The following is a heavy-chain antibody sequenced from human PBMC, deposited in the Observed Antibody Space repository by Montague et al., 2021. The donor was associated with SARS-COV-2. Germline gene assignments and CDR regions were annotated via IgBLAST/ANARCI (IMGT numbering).Heavy chain of an antibody. CDR1: GFTFSSYW. Sequence: SLRLSCAASGFTFSSYWMHWVRQAPGKGLVWLSRISTDGSTTSYADSVKGRFTISRDNAKNTLYLQMNSLRAEDTAVYYCAGVLGVGAPGYFDYWGQGTLVTVSS. CDR3: AGVLGVGAPGYFDY. D-gene: IGHD1-26*01. CDR2: ISTDGSTT. V-gene: IGHV3-74*01. J-gene: IGHJ4*02.